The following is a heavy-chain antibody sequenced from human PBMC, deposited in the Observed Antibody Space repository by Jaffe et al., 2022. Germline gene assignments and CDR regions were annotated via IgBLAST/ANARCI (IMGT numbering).Heavy chain of an antibody. Sequence: EVQLVDSGGGLVQPGRSLRLSCTASGFNFGDFALSWVRQAPGKGLEWVGFIRSKAYGGTEYAASVKGRFTISRDDSRSIAYLQMNSLKTEDTAVYYCSRLLTDRRNDAFDIWGQGTMVTVSS. CDR1: GFNFGDFA. CDR3: SRLLTDRRNDAFDI. J-gene: IGHJ3*02. V-gene: IGHV3-49*04. CDR2: IRSKAYGGT.